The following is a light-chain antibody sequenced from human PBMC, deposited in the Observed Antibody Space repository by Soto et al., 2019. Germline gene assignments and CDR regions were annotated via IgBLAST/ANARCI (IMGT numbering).Light chain of an antibody. CDR2: DAS. V-gene: IGKV3-11*01. CDR3: QQRSNWPRT. CDR1: QSVGSS. J-gene: IGKJ2*01. Sequence: EIVLTQSPATLSLSPGERATLSCRASQSVGSSLAWFQHKPGQAPRLLIYDASNRATGIPARFSGSGSWTDFTLTISSLEPEDFAVYYCQQRSNWPRTFGQGTKLEIK.